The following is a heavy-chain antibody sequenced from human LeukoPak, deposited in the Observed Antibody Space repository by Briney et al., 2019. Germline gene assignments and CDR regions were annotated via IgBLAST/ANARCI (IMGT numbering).Heavy chain of an antibody. CDR2: SSSSSSYT. CDR1: GFTFSDYY. D-gene: IGHD6-19*01. V-gene: IGHV3-11*06. Sequence: GGYLRLSCAASGFTFSDYYMSWIRQAPGKGLEWVSYSSSSSSYTNYADSVKGRFIISRDNINNSLYLQMNSPRAEDTAVYYCARARGSSGWYKYWGKGTLVTVSS. J-gene: IGHJ4*02. CDR3: ARARGSSGWYKY.